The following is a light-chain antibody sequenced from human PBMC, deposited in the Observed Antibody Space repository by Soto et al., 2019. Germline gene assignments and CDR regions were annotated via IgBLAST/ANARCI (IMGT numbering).Light chain of an antibody. CDR2: GAS. Sequence: EIVLTQSPGTLSLSPGEKATLSCRASQSVRSGYLAWYQQKPGQAPRLLIYGASSRATGIPDRFSGSGSGTDFTLTISRLEPEDFAVFYCQQYGTSPTTFGQGTKLEI. V-gene: IGKV3-20*01. J-gene: IGKJ2*01. CDR3: QQYGTSPTT. CDR1: QSVRSGY.